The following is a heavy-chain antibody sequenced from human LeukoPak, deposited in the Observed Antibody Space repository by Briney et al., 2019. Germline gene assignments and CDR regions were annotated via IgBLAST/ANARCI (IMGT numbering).Heavy chain of an antibody. CDR3: AKGPWFGES. CDR1: GFTFSDYY. J-gene: IGHJ5*02. CDR2: ISSSGSTI. D-gene: IGHD3-10*01. V-gene: IGHV3-11*01. Sequence: GGSLRLSCAASGFTFSDYYMSWIRQAPGKGLEWVSYISSSGSTIYYADSVKGRFTISRDKSKNTLYLQMNSLRAEDTAVYFCAKGPWFGESWGQGTLVTVSS.